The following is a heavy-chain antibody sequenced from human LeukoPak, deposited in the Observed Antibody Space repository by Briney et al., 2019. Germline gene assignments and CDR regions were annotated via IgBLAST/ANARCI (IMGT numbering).Heavy chain of an antibody. CDR1: GFSFNNYA. J-gene: IGHJ6*02. V-gene: IGHV3-30-3*01. CDR3: ARGYSYGSRDYYYYYDMDV. Sequence: GGSLRLSCAASGFSFNNYAMHWVRQAPGKGLEWVAVISYDGGKKYYADSVKGRFTISRDNSKNTLDLQMNSLRAEDTAVYYCARGYSYGSRDYYYYYDMDVWGQGTTVTVSS. CDR2: ISYDGGKK. D-gene: IGHD5-18*01.